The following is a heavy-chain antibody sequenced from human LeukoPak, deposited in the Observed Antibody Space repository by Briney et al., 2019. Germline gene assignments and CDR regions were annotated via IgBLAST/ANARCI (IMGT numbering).Heavy chain of an antibody. J-gene: IGHJ6*03. CDR2: INPNSGGT. Sequence: ASVKVSCKASGYTFTGYYMHWVRQAPGQGLEWMGWINPNSGGTNYAQKFQGRVTMTRDTSISTAYMELSRLRSDDTAVYYCARDPGYSSSWYYYYYMDVWGKGTTVTVSS. D-gene: IGHD6-13*01. V-gene: IGHV1-2*02. CDR3: ARDPGYSSSWYYYYYMDV. CDR1: GYTFTGYY.